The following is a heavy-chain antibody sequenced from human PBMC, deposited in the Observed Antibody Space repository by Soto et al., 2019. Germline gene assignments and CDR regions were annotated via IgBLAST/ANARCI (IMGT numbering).Heavy chain of an antibody. V-gene: IGHV3-33*01. CDR3: ARDSGFMYYFDY. CDR2: IWYDGSNK. D-gene: IGHD3-10*02. Sequence: AGGSLRLSCAASGFTFSSYGMHWVRQAPGKGLEWVAVIWYDGSNKYYADSVKGRFTISRDNSKNTLYLQMNSLRAEDTAVYYCARDSGFMYYFDYWGQGTLVTVSS. CDR1: GFTFSSYG. J-gene: IGHJ4*02.